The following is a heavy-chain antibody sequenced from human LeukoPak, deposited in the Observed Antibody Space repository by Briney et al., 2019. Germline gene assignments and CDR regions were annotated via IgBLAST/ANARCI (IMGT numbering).Heavy chain of an antibody. J-gene: IGHJ3*02. V-gene: IGHV3-74*01. CDR3: ARDNLVDGASPQEEAFDM. Sequence: PSWSLRLSRPASGFIFSRYWLHWLRQAAGKERAGVSRINWDGCSISYADSVRGRVTVSRDNAKYTLYLQMNSLRAEDTAVYFCARDNLVDGASPQEEAFDMWGQGTMVTVS. D-gene: IGHD2-2*01. CDR2: INWDGCSI. CDR1: GFIFSRYW.